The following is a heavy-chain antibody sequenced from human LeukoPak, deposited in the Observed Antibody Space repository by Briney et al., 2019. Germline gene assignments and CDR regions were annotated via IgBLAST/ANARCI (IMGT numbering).Heavy chain of an antibody. D-gene: IGHD6-13*01. V-gene: IGHV3-30-3*01. Sequence: GGSLRLSCAASGFTFSSYAMHWVRQAPGKGLEWVAVISYDGSNKYYADSVKGRFTISRDNSKNTLYLQMNSLRAEDTAVYYCVRDLRSSSWYYYYGMDVWGQGTTVTVSS. CDR3: VRDLRSSSWYYYYGMDV. J-gene: IGHJ6*02. CDR1: GFTFSSYA. CDR2: ISYDGSNK.